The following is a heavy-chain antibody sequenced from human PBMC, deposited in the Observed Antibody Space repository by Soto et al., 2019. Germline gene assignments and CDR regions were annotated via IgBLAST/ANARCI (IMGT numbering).Heavy chain of an antibody. CDR1: GFTVSSNY. J-gene: IGHJ6*02. V-gene: IGHV3-66*01. CDR3: ARDFVVGGPTINYYYGMDV. CDR2: IYSAGNT. Sequence: GGSLRLCCAASGFTVSSNYMSWVRQAPGKGLEWISIIYSAGNTYYADSVKGRFTISRDNSKNTLYLQMNSLGAEDTAVYYCARDFVVGGPTINYYYGMDVWGQGTTVTISS. D-gene: IGHD1-26*01.